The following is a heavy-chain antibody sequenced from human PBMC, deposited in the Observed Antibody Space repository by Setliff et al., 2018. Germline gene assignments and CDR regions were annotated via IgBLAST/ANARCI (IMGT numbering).Heavy chain of an antibody. CDR3: SRAVDGRTWFDP. Sequence: GGSLRLSCAPSGFTFSRYGMHWVRQAPGKGLEWVGRIRSKTSGFATAYSASVKGRFTISRDDSMNTAYLQMDSLRTEDTAVYYCSRAVDGRTWFDPWGQGALVTVSS. CDR2: IRSKTSGFAT. J-gene: IGHJ5*02. D-gene: IGHD6-19*01. V-gene: IGHV3-73*01. CDR1: GFTFSRYG.